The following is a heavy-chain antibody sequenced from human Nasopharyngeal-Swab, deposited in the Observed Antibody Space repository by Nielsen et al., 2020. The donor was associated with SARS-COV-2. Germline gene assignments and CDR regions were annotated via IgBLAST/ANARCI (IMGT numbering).Heavy chain of an antibody. Sequence: LRLSCTVSGGSISSGSFYWSWLRQPAEKGLEWIGRIYTSGSTDFNPSLQSRVSISVDTSNNQFSLYLSSVTAADTAVYYGAGEVGNSHKFDYWGQGTLVTVSS. CDR2: IYTSGST. CDR1: GGSISSGSFY. D-gene: IGHD5-18*01. CDR3: AGEVGNSHKFDY. V-gene: IGHV4-61*02. J-gene: IGHJ4*02.